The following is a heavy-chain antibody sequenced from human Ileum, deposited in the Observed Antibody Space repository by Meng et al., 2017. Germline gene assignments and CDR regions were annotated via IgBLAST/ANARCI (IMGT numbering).Heavy chain of an antibody. J-gene: IGHJ4*02. CDR2: IRSKANNYAT. Sequence: QLVGPWGGLVQPGGSLKLSCAASGFSFSDSSMHWVRQASGKGLEWVGHIRSKANNYATAYAASVKGRFTISRDESKNTAYLQMSSLKTEDTAVYYCTRLYSAGWGQGTLVTVSS. CDR1: GFSFSDSS. V-gene: IGHV3-73*02. CDR3: TRLYSAG. D-gene: IGHD6-13*01.